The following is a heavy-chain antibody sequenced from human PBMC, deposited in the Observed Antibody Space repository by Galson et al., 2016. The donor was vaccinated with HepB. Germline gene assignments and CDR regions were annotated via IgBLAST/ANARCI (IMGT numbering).Heavy chain of an antibody. D-gene: IGHD1-7*01. CDR2: FDPDEGDT. Sequence: SVKVSCKVSGYTLTELSIHWVRQAPGKGLEWMGSFDPDEGDTIDPQKYQGRITMTGDTSAGTVYMELSSLRSEDTAVFYCATDAGLSPPTAIAGTTHGLDVWGQGTTVTVSS. V-gene: IGHV1-24*01. CDR3: ATDAGLSPPTAIAGTTHGLDV. CDR1: GYTLTELS. J-gene: IGHJ6*02.